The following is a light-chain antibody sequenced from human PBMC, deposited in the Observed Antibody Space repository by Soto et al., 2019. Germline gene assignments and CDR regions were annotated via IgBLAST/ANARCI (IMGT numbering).Light chain of an antibody. CDR1: QTVGNS. CDR3: QHYNNWPPYT. Sequence: EIVMTQSPATLSVSPGERATLSCRASQTVGNSLAWYQQKPGQAPRLLIYRATTRATGIPARFSGSGSGTDFTLTISSLQSEDFAVYYCQHYNNWPPYTFGQGTKVEIK. CDR2: RAT. J-gene: IGKJ2*01. V-gene: IGKV3-15*01.